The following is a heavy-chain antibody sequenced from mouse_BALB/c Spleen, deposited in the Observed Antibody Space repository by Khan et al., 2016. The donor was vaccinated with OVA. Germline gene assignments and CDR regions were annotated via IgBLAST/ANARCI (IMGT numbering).Heavy chain of an antibody. CDR3: ERRGLYGIFDY. CDR1: GYTFTTYW. J-gene: IGHJ3*01. V-gene: IGHV1-7*01. Sequence: QIQLVQSGAELAKPGASVKMSCKASGYTFTTYWMHWVKQRPGQGLEWIGYIDPSTGYTEYNQKFKDKATLTTDKSSSTAYMQLSSLTSEDYAVYDCERRGLYGIFDYWGEGTMVTVSA. CDR2: IDPSTGYT. D-gene: IGHD2-1*01.